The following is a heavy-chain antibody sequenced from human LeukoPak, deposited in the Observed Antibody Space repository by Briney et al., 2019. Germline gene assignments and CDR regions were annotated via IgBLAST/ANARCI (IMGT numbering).Heavy chain of an antibody. CDR1: GGSVSSGSYY. J-gene: IGHJ4*02. D-gene: IGHD2-15*01. V-gene: IGHV4-61*01. Sequence: SETLSLTCTASGGSVSSGSYYWSWIRQPPRKRLERIGYIYYSGSTNYNSSLKSRVTISVDTSKNQCSLKLSSVTAADTAVYYCALIVGAAVPFDYWGQGTLVTVSS. CDR3: ALIVGAAVPFDY. CDR2: IYYSGST.